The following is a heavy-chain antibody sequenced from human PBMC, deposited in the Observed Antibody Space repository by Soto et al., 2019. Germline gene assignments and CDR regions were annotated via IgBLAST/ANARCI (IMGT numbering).Heavy chain of an antibody. CDR3: ARKMITFGGVIVPNWFDP. D-gene: IGHD3-16*02. CDR2: INHSGST. V-gene: IGHV4-34*01. Sequence: SETLSLTCAVYGGSFSGYYWSWIRQPPGKGLEWIGEINHSGSTNYNPSLKSRVTISVDTSKNQFSLKLSSVTAADTAVYYCARKMITFGGVIVPNWFDPWGQGTLVTVSS. CDR1: GGSFSGYY. J-gene: IGHJ5*02.